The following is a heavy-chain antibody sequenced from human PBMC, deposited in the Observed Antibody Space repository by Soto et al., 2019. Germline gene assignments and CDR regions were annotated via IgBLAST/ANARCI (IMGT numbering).Heavy chain of an antibody. V-gene: IGHV1-3*01. J-gene: IGHJ3*02. CDR2: INAGNGNT. CDR1: GYTFTSYA. D-gene: IGHD3-22*01. Sequence: ASVKVSCKASGYTFTSYAMHWVRQAPGQRLEWMGWINAGNGNTKYSQKFQGRVTITRDTSASTAYMELSSLRSEDTAVYYCARWPDYYDSSCYLLDAFDIWGQGTMVTVSS. CDR3: ARWPDYYDSSCYLLDAFDI.